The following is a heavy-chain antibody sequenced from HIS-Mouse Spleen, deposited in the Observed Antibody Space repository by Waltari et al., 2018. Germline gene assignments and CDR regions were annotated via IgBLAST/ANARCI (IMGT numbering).Heavy chain of an antibody. D-gene: IGHD6-13*01. J-gene: IGHJ2*01. Sequence: QLQLQESGPGLVKPSETLSLTCTVSGGSISSSSYYWGWIRQPPGKGLEWLGSIYYSGSTSSNRALKSRVTISVDTSKNQFSLKLSSVTAADTAVYYCAREIPYSSSWYDWYFDLWGRGTLVTVSS. CDR2: IYYSGST. CDR3: AREIPYSSSWYDWYFDL. CDR1: GGSISSSSYY. V-gene: IGHV4-39*07.